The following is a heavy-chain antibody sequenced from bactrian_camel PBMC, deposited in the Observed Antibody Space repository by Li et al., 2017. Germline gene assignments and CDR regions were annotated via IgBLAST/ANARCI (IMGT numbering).Heavy chain of an antibody. J-gene: IGHJ4*01. D-gene: IGHD5*01. CDR2: IDSDGAT. CDR3: AADDRPVIDFELGLWPDEYTY. V-gene: IGHV3S57*01. CDR1: GSTSRTYS. Sequence: VQLVESGGATVQAGGSLTLSCAASGSTSRTYSMGWFRQAPGKEREGVAAIDSDGATSYDESVKGRFTLSKDNAKNTLYLQMNNLKPEDTAMYYCAADDRPVIDFELGLWPDEYTYWGQGTQVTVS.